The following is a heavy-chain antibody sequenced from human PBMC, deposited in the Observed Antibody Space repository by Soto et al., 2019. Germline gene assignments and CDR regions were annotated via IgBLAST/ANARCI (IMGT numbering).Heavy chain of an antibody. Sequence: GGSLRLSCAASGFTFSSYAMSWVRQAPGKGLEWVSGIDTSGGTTYYTDSVKGRFTISRDNSKNTLYLQMNSLRAEDTALYYCAKDGDFWSGYYNGFDIRGQRTMVTVSS. CDR1: GFTFSSYA. CDR2: IDTSGGTT. V-gene: IGHV3-23*01. D-gene: IGHD3-3*01. CDR3: AKDGDFWSGYYNGFDI. J-gene: IGHJ3*02.